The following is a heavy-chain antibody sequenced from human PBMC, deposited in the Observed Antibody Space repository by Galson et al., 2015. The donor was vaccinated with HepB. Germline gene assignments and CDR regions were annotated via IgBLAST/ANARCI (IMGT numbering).Heavy chain of an antibody. D-gene: IGHD2-2*01. Sequence: SLRLSCAASGFTFSSYSMNWVRQAPGKGLEWVSSISSGSSYIYYADSVKGRFTISRDNAKNSLYLQMNSLRAEDTAVYYCARDGGYCSSTSCSDYYYYGMDVWGQGTTVTVSS. J-gene: IGHJ6*02. CDR1: GFTFSSYS. CDR2: ISSGSSYI. CDR3: ARDGGYCSSTSCSDYYYYGMDV. V-gene: IGHV3-21*01.